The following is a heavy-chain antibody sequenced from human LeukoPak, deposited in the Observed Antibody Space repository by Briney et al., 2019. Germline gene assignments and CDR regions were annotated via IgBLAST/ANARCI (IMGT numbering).Heavy chain of an antibody. J-gene: IGHJ4*02. CDR3: ARGGRGQPNDY. D-gene: IGHD3-10*01. Sequence: PGGSLRLSCAASGFTFSSYSMHWVRQPPGKGLVWVSLINSDGSTIKYADSVKGRFTISRDNAKNTLYLQMNSLRVEDTAVYYCARGGRGQPNDYWGQGTLVTVSS. CDR2: INSDGSTI. CDR1: GFTFSSYS. V-gene: IGHV3-74*03.